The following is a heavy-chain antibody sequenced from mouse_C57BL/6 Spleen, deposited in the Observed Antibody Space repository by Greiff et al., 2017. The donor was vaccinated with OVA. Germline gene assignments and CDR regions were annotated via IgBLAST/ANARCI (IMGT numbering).Heavy chain of an antibody. CDR1: GYSITSGYY. D-gene: IGHD2-2*01. V-gene: IGHV3-6*01. CDR2: ISYDGSN. CDR3: SIYYGYPYAMDY. Sequence: DVKLQESGPGLVKPSQSLSLTCSVTGYSITSGYYWNWIRQFPGNKLEWMGYISYDGSNNYNPSLKNRISITRDTSKNQFFLKLNSVTTEDTATYYCSIYYGYPYAMDYWGQGTSVTVSS. J-gene: IGHJ4*01.